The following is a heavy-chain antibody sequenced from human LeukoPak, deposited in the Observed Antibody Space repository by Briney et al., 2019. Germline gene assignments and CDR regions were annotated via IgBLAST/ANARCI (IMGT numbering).Heavy chain of an antibody. V-gene: IGHV3-21*01. CDR2: ISSSSSYK. Sequence: GGSLRLSCAASGFTFSSYSMNWVRQAPGKGLEWVSSISSSSSYKYYADSVKGRFTISRDNAKNSLYLQMNSLRAEDTAVYYCAREYYDFWSGYYNYYYYGMDVWGQGTTVTVSS. D-gene: IGHD3-3*01. CDR3: AREYYDFWSGYYNYYYYGMDV. J-gene: IGHJ6*02. CDR1: GFTFSSYS.